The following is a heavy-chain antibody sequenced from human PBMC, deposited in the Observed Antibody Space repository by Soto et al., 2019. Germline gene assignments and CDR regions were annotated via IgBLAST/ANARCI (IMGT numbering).Heavy chain of an antibody. CDR3: AKEGGRGGGYFDY. Sequence: GGPLRLSCAASGFAFSSYGMSWVRKAPGKGLEWVSDISGNGRNTYYADSVKGRFTISRDNSKNTLYLQMNSLRAEDTAVYYCAKEGGRGGGYFDYWGQGTLVTVSS. J-gene: IGHJ4*02. V-gene: IGHV3-23*01. CDR1: GFAFSSYG. CDR2: ISGNGRNT. D-gene: IGHD3-16*01.